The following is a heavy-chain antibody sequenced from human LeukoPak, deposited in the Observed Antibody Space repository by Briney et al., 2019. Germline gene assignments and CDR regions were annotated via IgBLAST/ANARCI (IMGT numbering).Heavy chain of an antibody. V-gene: IGHV1-69*05. CDR3: AREYTTSSGAFDI. D-gene: IGHD6-6*01. J-gene: IGHJ3*02. CDR1: GGTFTSYA. CDR2: ILPIFGTP. Sequence: SVKVSCKASGGTFTSYAISWVRQAPGQGLEWRGGILPIFGTPTYAHKFQARLTITTDESTSTAYMELISLRSEDTAVFYCAREYTTSSGAFDIWGQGTMVTVSS.